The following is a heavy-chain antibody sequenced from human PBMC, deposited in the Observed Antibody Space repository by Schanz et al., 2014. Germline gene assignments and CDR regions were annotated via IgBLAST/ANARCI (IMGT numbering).Heavy chain of an antibody. Sequence: EVQLLESGGGLVEPGGSLKLSCAASGLIFSNYVMSWVRQAPGKGLEWVSYISSSSSTRYYADSMKGRFTVSRDNAENALYLQMNSLRAEDTGLYFCARGGSGSHYRLDYWGQGTLVTVSS. J-gene: IGHJ4*02. CDR3: ARGGSGSHYRLDY. CDR1: GLIFSNYV. D-gene: IGHD1-26*01. V-gene: IGHV3-48*01. CDR2: ISSSSSTR.